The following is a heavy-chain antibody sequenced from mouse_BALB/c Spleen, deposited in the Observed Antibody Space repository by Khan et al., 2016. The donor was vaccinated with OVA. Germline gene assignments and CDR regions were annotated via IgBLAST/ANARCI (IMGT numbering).Heavy chain of an antibody. J-gene: IGHJ4*01. CDR1: GYSITSNYA. Sequence: EVQLVESGPGLVKPSQSLSLTCTVTGYSITSNYAWNWIRQFPGNKLEWMGYISYSGSTSYTPSLKSRISITRDTSKNQFFLQLNSVTTEDTATDYCARENYYGDAFDYWGQGTSVTVSA. D-gene: IGHD1-2*01. V-gene: IGHV3-2*02. CDR2: ISYSGST. CDR3: ARENYYGDAFDY.